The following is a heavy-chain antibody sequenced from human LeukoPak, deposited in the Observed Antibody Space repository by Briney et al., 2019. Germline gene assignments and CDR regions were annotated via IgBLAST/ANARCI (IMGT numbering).Heavy chain of an antibody. CDR1: GFTVSSTY. CDR2: IYSGGNI. CDR3: ASRHCSGGGCYFAGADPFDY. V-gene: IGHV3-53*01. Sequence: GGSLRLSCAASGFTVSSTYMSWVRQAPGEGLEWVSVIYSGGNIYYIDSVKGRFTISRDTSKNTLYLQMSSLRAEDTAVYYCASRHCSGGGCYFAGADPFDYWGQGTLVTVSS. J-gene: IGHJ4*02. D-gene: IGHD2-15*01.